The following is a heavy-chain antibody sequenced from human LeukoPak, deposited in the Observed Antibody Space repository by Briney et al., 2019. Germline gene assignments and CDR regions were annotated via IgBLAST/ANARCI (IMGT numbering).Heavy chain of an antibody. V-gene: IGHV3-7*03. CDR3: ARDYSGYDILTGSTPPFDP. Sequence: PGGSLRLSCVTSGFTFTNHWMSWVRQAPGKGLEWVANIREDGGHTNYVDSVKGRFTISRDNAKNSLFLQMNSLRAEDTAVYYCARDYSGYDILTGSTPPFDPWGQGTLVTVSS. CDR1: GFTFTNHW. D-gene: IGHD3-9*01. J-gene: IGHJ5*02. CDR2: IREDGGHT.